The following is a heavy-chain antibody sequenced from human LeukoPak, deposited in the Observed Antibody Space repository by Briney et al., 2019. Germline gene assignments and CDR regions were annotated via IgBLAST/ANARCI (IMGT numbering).Heavy chain of an antibody. J-gene: IGHJ4*02. CDR1: GPTFSTSG. CDR3: ATETNGRHYDY. V-gene: IGHV3-21*06. D-gene: IGHD1-14*01. CDR2: IGPTGSDR. Sequence: GESLKISCTASGPTFSTSGFNWVRQAPGKGLEWVASIGPTGSDRYHADSIKGRFTISRDNANNFLYLQMNSLRAEDTAVYYCATETNGRHYDYWGQGTLLTVSS.